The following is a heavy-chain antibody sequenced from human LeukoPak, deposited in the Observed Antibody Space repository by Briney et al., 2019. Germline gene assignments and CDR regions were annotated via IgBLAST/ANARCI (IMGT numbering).Heavy chain of an antibody. CDR1: GYTFTGYY. D-gene: IGHD4-23*01. CDR3: ARMGGAVRWYYFDY. J-gene: IGHJ4*02. CDR2: INPNSGGT. Sequence: ASVKVSCKASGYTFTGYYMHWVRQAPGQGLEWMGRINPNSGGTNYAQKFQGRVTMTRDTSISAAYMELSRLRSDDTAVYYCARMGGAVRWYYFDYWGQGTLVTVSS. V-gene: IGHV1-2*06.